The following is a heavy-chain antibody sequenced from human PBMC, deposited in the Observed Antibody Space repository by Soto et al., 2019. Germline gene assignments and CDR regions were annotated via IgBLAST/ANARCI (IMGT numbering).Heavy chain of an antibody. Sequence: GGSLRLSCAASGFTFSSYGMHWFRQAPGKGLEWVAVIWYDGSNKYYADSVKGRFTISRDNSKNTLYLQMNSLRAEDTAVYYCARDPICWPPDPSGYYFDYWGQGTLVTVST. CDR3: ARDPICWPPDPSGYYFDY. V-gene: IGHV3-33*01. J-gene: IGHJ4*02. CDR2: IWYDGSNK. D-gene: IGHD2-21*01. CDR1: GFTFSSYG.